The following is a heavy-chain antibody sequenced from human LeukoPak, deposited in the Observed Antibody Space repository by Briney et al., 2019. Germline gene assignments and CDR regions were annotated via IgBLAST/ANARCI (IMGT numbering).Heavy chain of an antibody. J-gene: IGHJ4*02. CDR1: GFTFSCSW. Sequence: GGSLRLSCVASGFTFSCSWMSWVRQAPGKGLEWVANIKQDGSEKSYVESVRGRFTISRDNAKNSLYLQLNSLRAEDTALYYCARDNPPDYWGQGTLVTVSS. CDR3: ARDNPPDY. V-gene: IGHV3-7*03. CDR2: IKQDGSEK.